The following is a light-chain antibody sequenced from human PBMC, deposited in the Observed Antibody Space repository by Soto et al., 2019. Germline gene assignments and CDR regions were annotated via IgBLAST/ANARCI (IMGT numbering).Light chain of an antibody. V-gene: IGKV3-15*01. J-gene: IGKJ1*01. CDR1: QSVSSN. Sequence: EIVMTQFPATLSVSPGERATLSCRASQSVSSNLAWYQQKPGQAPRRLIYGASTRATGIPARFSGSVSGTEFTLTIRSLQSEDFAVYYCQQYNNWPPWTFGQGTKVEIK. CDR3: QQYNNWPPWT. CDR2: GAS.